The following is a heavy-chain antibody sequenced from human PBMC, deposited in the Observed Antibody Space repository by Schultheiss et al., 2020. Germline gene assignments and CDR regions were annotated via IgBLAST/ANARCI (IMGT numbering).Heavy chain of an antibody. V-gene: IGHV4-61*08. CDR3: ARVSRASTTSRLYYYYGMDV. Sequence: SETLSLTCTVSGGSISSGGYYWSWIRQHPGKGLEWIGYIYYSGSTNYNPSLKSRVTISVDTSKNQFSLKLSSVTAADTAVYYCARVSRASTTSRLYYYYGMDVWGQGTTVTVSS. CDR1: GGSISSGGYY. J-gene: IGHJ6*02. CDR2: IYYSGST. D-gene: IGHD1-1*01.